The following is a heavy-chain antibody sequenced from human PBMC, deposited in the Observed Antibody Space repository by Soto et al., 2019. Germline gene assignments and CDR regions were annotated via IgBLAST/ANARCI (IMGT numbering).Heavy chain of an antibody. J-gene: IGHJ6*02. CDR2: IYWDDDK. CDR3: VHGQGDYDYYYYGMDV. Sequence: QITLKECGPTLVKPTQTLTLTCTFSGFSLTTSGVHVGWIRQPPGKALEWLALIYWDDDKRYSPSLRSRLTISRDTSRNQVVLTMTNMDPVDTATYYCVHGQGDYDYYYYGMDVWGQGTTVTVSS. V-gene: IGHV2-5*02. CDR1: GFSLTTSGVH. D-gene: IGHD3-16*01.